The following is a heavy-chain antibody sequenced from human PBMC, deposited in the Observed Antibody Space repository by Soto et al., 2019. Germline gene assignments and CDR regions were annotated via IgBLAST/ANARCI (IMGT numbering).Heavy chain of an antibody. CDR3: ARVNFDWLLLLDD. Sequence: SETLSLTCTVSGGSISSYYWSWIRQPPGKGLEWIGYIYYSGSTNYNPSLKSRVTISVDTSKNQFSLKLSSVTAADTAVYYCARVNFDWLLLLDDWGQGTLVTVSS. D-gene: IGHD3-9*01. J-gene: IGHJ4*02. V-gene: IGHV4-59*13. CDR2: IYYSGST. CDR1: GGSISSYY.